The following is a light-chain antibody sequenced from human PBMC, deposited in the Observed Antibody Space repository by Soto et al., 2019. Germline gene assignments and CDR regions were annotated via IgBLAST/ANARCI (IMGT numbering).Light chain of an antibody. CDR2: AAS. Sequence: DIQMTQSPSSLSASVGDRVTISCRASQGISNYLAWYQQKPGKAPRLLIYAASSLQSGVSFRFTGSGSGTDFTLTISSLQPEDVARYYCKNYNWPPFTFGPGTKVDL. CDR3: KNYNWPPFT. CDR1: QGISNY. V-gene: IGKV1-27*01. J-gene: IGKJ3*01.